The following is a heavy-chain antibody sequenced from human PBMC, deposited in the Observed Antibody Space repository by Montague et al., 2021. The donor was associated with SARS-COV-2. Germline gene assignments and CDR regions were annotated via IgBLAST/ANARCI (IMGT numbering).Heavy chain of an antibody. J-gene: IGHJ6*02. V-gene: IGHV4-38-2*02. CDR2: IEYSGST. Sequence: SETLSLTCIVSGYSISSGYYWGWVRQTPGRGLEWLGFIEYSGSTYYNPTLKTRVTMSLDTSKNQFSLKLTSVTAADTALCYCARDITLGMDVWGRGTTVTVSS. CDR3: ARDITLGMDV. CDR1: GYSISSGYY.